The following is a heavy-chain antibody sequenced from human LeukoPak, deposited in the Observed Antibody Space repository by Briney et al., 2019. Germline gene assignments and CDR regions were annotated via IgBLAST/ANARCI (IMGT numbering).Heavy chain of an antibody. V-gene: IGHV1-8*03. CDR1: GDTFTSYD. CDR2: MNPNSGNT. J-gene: IGHJ4*02. CDR3: ARGRDYVWGSYLY. D-gene: IGHD3-16*02. Sequence: ASVKVSCKASGDTFTSYDINWVRQATGQGPEWMGWMNPNSGNTGYAQKFQGRLTITRNTSISTAYMELSSLRSEDTAVYYCARGRDYVWGSYLYWGQGTLVTVSS.